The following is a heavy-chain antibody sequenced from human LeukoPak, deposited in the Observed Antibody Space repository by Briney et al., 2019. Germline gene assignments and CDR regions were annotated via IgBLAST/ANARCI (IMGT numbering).Heavy chain of an antibody. Sequence: ASVKVSCKASGGTFSSYAISWVRQAPGQGLEWMGWINPNSGGTNYAQKFQGRVTMTRDTSISTAYMELSRLRSDDTAVYYCARFVVVPAAMAPLYYYYMDVWGKGTTVTISS. D-gene: IGHD2-2*01. CDR1: GGTFSSYA. J-gene: IGHJ6*03. V-gene: IGHV1-2*02. CDR3: ARFVVVPAAMAPLYYYYMDV. CDR2: INPNSGGT.